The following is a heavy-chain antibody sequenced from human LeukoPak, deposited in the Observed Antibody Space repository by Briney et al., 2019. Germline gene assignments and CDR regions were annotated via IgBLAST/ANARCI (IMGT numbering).Heavy chain of an antibody. CDR3: ARCRVVPAAPDYYYGMDV. V-gene: IGHV1-69*13. CDR2: ISPIFGTV. D-gene: IGHD2-2*01. J-gene: IGHJ6*02. CDR1: GGTFSRYA. Sequence: SVKVSCKASGGTFSRYAISWVRQAPGQGLEWMGGISPIFGTVNYAQKFQGRVTITADESTSTAYMELSSLRSEDTAVYYCARCRVVPAAPDYYYGMDVWGQGTTVTVSS.